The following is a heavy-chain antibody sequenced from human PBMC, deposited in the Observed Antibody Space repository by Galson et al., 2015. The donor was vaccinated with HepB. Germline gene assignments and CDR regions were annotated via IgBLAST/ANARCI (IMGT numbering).Heavy chain of an antibody. V-gene: IGHV1-69*13. CDR1: GGTFSSYA. CDR2: IIPIFGTA. CDR3: ARERPSRGLTIFGAASLKTDAFDI. Sequence: SVKVSCKASGGTFSSYAISWVRQAPGQGLEWMGGIIPIFGTANYAQKFQGRVTITADESTSTAYMELSSLRSEDTAVYYCARERPSRGLTIFGAASLKTDAFDIGVQVSMVTVSS. D-gene: IGHD3-3*01. J-gene: IGHJ3*02.